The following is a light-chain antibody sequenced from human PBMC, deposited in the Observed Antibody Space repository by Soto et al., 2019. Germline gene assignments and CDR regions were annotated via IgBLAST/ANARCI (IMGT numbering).Light chain of an antibody. V-gene: IGLV2-14*01. CDR3: SSYTSSSTPLV. CDR2: DVS. CDR1: SSDVGGYNY. Sequence: QSVLTQPASVSGSPGQSITISCTGTSSDVGGYNYVSWYQQHPDTAPKLMIYDVSNRPSGVSNRFSGSKPGNTASLTISGLQAEDEADYYCSSYTSSSTPLVFGTGTKVTVL. J-gene: IGLJ1*01.